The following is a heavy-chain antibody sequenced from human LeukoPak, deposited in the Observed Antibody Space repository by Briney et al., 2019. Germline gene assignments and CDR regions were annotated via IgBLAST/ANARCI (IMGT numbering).Heavy chain of an antibody. Sequence: SETLSLTCAVYGGSFSGYYWSWIRQPPGKGLEWIGYIYYSGSTNYNPSLKSRVTISVDTSKNQFSLKLSSVTAADTAVYYCATSRWLQFYYFDYWGQGTLVTVSS. CDR2: IYYSGST. CDR3: ATSRWLQFYYFDY. V-gene: IGHV4-59*08. J-gene: IGHJ4*02. D-gene: IGHD5-24*01. CDR1: GGSFSGYY.